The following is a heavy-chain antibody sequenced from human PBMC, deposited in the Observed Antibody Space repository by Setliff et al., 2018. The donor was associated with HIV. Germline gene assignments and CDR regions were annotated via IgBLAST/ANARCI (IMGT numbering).Heavy chain of an antibody. CDR1: GGSFSSGNYY. D-gene: IGHD4-17*01. V-gene: IGHV4-61*10. CDR3: ARGGGPTVVSNFAY. CDR2: IYSIENT. Sequence: SETLSLTCTVSGGSFSSGNYYWSWIRQPAGKGLEWIGHIYSIENTNYNPSLKSRVTISVDTSKNQFSLKLTSVTAADTAVYYCARGGGPTVVSNFAYWGQGTLVTVSS. J-gene: IGHJ4*02.